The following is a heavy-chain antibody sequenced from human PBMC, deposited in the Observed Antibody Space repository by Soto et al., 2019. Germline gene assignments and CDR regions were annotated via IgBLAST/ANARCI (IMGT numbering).Heavy chain of an antibody. CDR1: GFTFSDYV. V-gene: IGHV3-33*01. CDR2: IWFDGSNE. Sequence: QVQLVESGGGGVQPGSCLRLSCAASGFTFSDYVIHWFRQAPGKGLEWVAVIWFDGSNEYYADSVKGRFSISRDNSKNTVYLQMNSLSVEDTALYYCARYGYCADGVCNYYFDFWGQGTLVTVSS. J-gene: IGHJ4*02. D-gene: IGHD2-8*01. CDR3: ARYGYCADGVCNYYFDF.